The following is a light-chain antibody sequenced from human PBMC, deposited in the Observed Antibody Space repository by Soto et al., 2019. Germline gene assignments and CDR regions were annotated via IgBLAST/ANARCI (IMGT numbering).Light chain of an antibody. CDR1: NSNIGKNF. CDR2: DND. J-gene: IGLJ3*02. Sequence: QSVLTQPPSVSAAPGQTVTISCSGTNSNIGKNFVSWYRQSPGTAPNLLLYDNDKRPSEIPDRFTGSRIDTSATLVISGLQTGDEADYYCGTWDTSLFVGVFGGGTKVTVL. V-gene: IGLV1-51*01. CDR3: GTWDTSLFVGV.